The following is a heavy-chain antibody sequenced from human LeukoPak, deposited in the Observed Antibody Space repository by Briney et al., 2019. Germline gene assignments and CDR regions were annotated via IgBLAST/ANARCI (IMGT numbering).Heavy chain of an antibody. J-gene: IGHJ6*02. CDR2: INPNSGGT. CDR3: AREQVLLWFGENYYYYYGMDV. Sequence: ASVKVSCKASGYTFTGYYMHWVRQAPGQGLEWMGWINPNSGGTNYAQKFQGRVTMTRDTSISTAYMELGRLRSDDTAVYYCAREQVLLWFGENYYYYYGMDVWGQGTTVTVSS. D-gene: IGHD3-10*01. V-gene: IGHV1-2*02. CDR1: GYTFTGYY.